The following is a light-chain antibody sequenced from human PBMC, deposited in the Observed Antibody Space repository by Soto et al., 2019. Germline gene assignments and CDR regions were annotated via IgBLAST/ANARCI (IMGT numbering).Light chain of an antibody. V-gene: IGLV2-8*01. CDR1: SSDVGGYNY. CDR2: AVS. CDR3: TSYAGGNNFDVV. J-gene: IGLJ2*01. Sequence: QSALTHPPSASGSPGQSVTISCTGTSSDVGGYNYVSWYQHHPGKAPKLMIFAVSERPSGVPDRFSGSKSGNTASLTVSGLQPEDEADYYCTSYAGGNNFDVVFGGGTQLTVL.